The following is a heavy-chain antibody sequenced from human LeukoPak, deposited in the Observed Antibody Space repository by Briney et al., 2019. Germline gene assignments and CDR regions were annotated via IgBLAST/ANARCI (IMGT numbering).Heavy chain of an antibody. D-gene: IGHD3/OR15-3a*01. CDR3: AKRDYPSPTDFYPLFDY. J-gene: IGHJ4*02. V-gene: IGHV3-23*01. Sequence: GGSLRLSCVASGFIFDNYAMAWVRQAPGKGLEWVSGISGSAERIYYADSVRGRFTISRDNSKHTLFLQLNSLRADDTAVYFCAKRDYPSPTDFYPLFDYWGQGALVTVSS. CDR1: GFIFDNYA. CDR2: ISGSAERI.